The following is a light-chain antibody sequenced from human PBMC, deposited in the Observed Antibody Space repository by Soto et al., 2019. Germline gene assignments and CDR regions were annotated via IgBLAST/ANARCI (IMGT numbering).Light chain of an antibody. V-gene: IGKV1-8*01. J-gene: IGKJ4*01. CDR2: AAS. Sequence: AIRMTHSLSSLSASTGGRGTIXSRPSQGISSYLAWYQQKPGKAPKLLIYAASSLQSGVPSRFSGSGSGTDFTLTISSLQPEDFATYYCQQSYSTPPTFGGGTKVDNK. CDR1: QGISSY. CDR3: QQSYSTPPT.